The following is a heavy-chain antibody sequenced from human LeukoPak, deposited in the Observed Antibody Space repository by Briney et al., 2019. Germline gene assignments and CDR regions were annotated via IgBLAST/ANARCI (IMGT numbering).Heavy chain of an antibody. CDR3: ARFVEGIFDY. CDR1: GVSISSYY. Sequence: SETLSLTCTVSGVSISSYYWSWIRQPPGKGLEWIGYIYYSGSTNYNPALKSRVAISVETSKNQFSLKLSSVTAADTAVYYCARFVEGIFDYWGQGTLVTVTS. J-gene: IGHJ4*02. V-gene: IGHV4-59*01. CDR2: IYYSGST. D-gene: IGHD2-15*01.